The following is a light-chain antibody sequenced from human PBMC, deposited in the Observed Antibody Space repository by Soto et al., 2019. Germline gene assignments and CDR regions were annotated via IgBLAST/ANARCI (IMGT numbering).Light chain of an antibody. V-gene: IGLV2-8*01. CDR2: EVS. CDR3: SSYAGSNIVX. J-gene: IGLJ2*01. Sequence: QSALTQPPSASGSPGQSVTISCTGTSSDVGGYNFVSWYQQHPGKAPKLMIYEVSERPSGVPDRFSGSKSGNTASLTVSGLQAEDEADYYCSSYAGSNIVXFGGGXKLTVL. CDR1: SSDVGGYNF.